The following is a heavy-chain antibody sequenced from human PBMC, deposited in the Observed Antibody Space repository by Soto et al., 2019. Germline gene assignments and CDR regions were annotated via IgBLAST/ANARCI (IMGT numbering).Heavy chain of an antibody. V-gene: IGHV3-30-3*01. Sequence: SLRLSCAASGFTFSSYAMHWVRQAPGKGLEWVAVISYDGSNKYYADSVKGRFTISRDNSKNTLYLQMNSLRAEDTAVYYCARAPSGVGANDAFDIWGQGTMVTVSS. J-gene: IGHJ3*02. CDR3: ARAPSGVGANDAFDI. CDR2: ISYDGSNK. D-gene: IGHD1-26*01. CDR1: GFTFSSYA.